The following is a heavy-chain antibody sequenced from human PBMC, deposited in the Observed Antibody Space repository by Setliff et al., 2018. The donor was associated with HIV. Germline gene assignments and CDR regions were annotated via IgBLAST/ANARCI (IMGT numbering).Heavy chain of an antibody. Sequence: ASVKVSCKASGYTFTSYAMHWVRQAPGQRLEWMGWINAGNGNTKYSQKFQGRVTITRDTSASTAYMELSSLRSEDTAVYYCARLNRWSIAVAGTHLYYYGMDGGGQGTTVTVSS. CDR3: ARLNRWSIAVAGTHLYYYGMDG. D-gene: IGHD6-19*01. J-gene: IGHJ6*02. CDR2: INAGNGNT. CDR1: GYTFTSYA. V-gene: IGHV1-3*01.